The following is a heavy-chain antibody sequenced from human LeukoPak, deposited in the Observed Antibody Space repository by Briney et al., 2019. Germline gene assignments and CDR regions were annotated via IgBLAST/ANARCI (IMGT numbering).Heavy chain of an antibody. J-gene: IGHJ3*02. CDR3: AKAVDYGDLRNAFDI. CDR1: GFTFSSYA. V-gene: IGHV3-23*01. D-gene: IGHD4-17*01. CDR2: ISGSGGAT. Sequence: PGGSLRLSCAASGFTFSSYAMSWVRRAPGKGLEWVSAISGSGGATYHADSVKGRFIISRDNSKNTLYLQMNSLRAEDTAVYHCAKAVDYGDLRNAFDIWGQGTTVTVSS.